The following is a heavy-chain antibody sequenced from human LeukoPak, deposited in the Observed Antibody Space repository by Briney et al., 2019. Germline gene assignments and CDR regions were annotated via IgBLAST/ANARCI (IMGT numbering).Heavy chain of an antibody. CDR2: ISSSGSAI. CDR3: ARGREQLVRTGYFDY. V-gene: IGHV3-11*01. CDR1: GFTFSDYY. D-gene: IGHD6-6*01. Sequence: GGSLRLSCAASGFTFSDYYMSWIRQAPGKGLEWVSYISSSGSAIYYADSVKGRFTISRDNAKNSLYLQMNSLRAEDTAVYYCARGREQLVRTGYFDYWGQGTLVTVSS. J-gene: IGHJ4*02.